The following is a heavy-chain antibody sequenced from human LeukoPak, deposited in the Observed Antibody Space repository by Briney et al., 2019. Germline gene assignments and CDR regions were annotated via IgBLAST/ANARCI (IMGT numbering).Heavy chain of an antibody. J-gene: IGHJ4*02. CDR2: IYYSGST. CDR3: AREVAGVAYCSSTSCQESFDY. D-gene: IGHD2-2*01. CDR1: GGSISSYY. V-gene: IGHV4-59*01. Sequence: KPSETLSLTCTVSGGSISSYYWNWIRQPPGKGLEWIGYIYYSGSTNYNPSLKSRVTISVDTSKNQFSLKLSSVTAADTAVYYCAREVAGVAYCSSTSCQESFDYWGQGTLVTVSS.